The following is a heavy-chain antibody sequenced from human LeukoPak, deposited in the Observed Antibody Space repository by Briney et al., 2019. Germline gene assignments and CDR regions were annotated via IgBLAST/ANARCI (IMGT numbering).Heavy chain of an antibody. CDR3: AKEGRDSSGWYAGYYYYMDV. J-gene: IGHJ6*03. CDR1: GFSVSGNY. Sequence: GGSLRLSCAASGFSVSGNYMSWVRQAPGKGLEWVSAISGSGGSTYYADSVKGRFTISRDNSKNTLYLQMNSLRAEDTAVYYCAKEGRDSSGWYAGYYYYMDVWGKGTTVTVSS. CDR2: ISGSGGST. D-gene: IGHD6-19*01. V-gene: IGHV3-23*01.